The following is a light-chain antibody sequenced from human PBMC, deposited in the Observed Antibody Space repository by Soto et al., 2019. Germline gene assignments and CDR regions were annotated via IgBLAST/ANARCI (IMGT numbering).Light chain of an antibody. CDR2: GAS. J-gene: IGKJ5*01. Sequence: IVMKQSPATLSVYQGERATLSCRASQSISSNLAWYQQKPGQAPRLLIYGASNRATGIPDRFSGSGSGTDFTLTISRLGPEDFATYYCQQHGQWPITFGQGTLLE. CDR3: QQHGQWPIT. CDR1: QSISSN. V-gene: IGKV3D-15*01.